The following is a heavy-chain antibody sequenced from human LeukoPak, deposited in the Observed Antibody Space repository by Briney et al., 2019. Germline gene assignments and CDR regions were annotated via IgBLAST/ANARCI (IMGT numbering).Heavy chain of an antibody. Sequence: GGSLRLSCAASGFTVTNNYMSWVRQAPGKGLEWVSGIYSGGTTYYADSVKGRFTVSRDNSKNTLYLQMDSLRAEDTAVYYCGREGSGANSYPFEWGPGTLVT. D-gene: IGHD2/OR15-2a*01. J-gene: IGHJ4*02. CDR2: IYSGGTT. V-gene: IGHV3-53*01. CDR1: GFTVTNNY. CDR3: GREGSGANSYPFE.